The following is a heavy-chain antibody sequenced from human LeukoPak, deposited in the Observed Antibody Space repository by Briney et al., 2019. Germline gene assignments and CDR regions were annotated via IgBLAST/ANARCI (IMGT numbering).Heavy chain of an antibody. CDR1: GGSISSYY. J-gene: IGHJ6*02. Sequence: SETLSLTCTVSGGSISSYYWSWIRQPPGKGLEWIGYIYYSGSTNYNPSLKSRVTISVDTSKNQFSLKLSSVTAADTAVYYCARARGSGSYYNVLCYGMDVWGQGATVTVSS. CDR3: ARARGSGSYYNVLCYGMDV. CDR2: IYYSGST. D-gene: IGHD3-10*01. V-gene: IGHV4-59*01.